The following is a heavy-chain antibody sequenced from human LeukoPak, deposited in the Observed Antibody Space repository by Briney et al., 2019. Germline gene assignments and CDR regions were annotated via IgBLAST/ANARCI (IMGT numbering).Heavy chain of an antibody. CDR2: ISGSGGST. Sequence: GSLLLSCAASGFPFSSYAMSGVRRAPGKGLEGASAISGSGGSTYYADSVKGRFTISRDNSKNTLYLQMNSLRAEDTAVYYCAKCPRGGYNYFDYWGQGTLVTVSS. J-gene: IGHJ4*02. D-gene: IGHD5-12*01. V-gene: IGHV3-23*01. CDR1: GFPFSSYA. CDR3: AKCPRGGYNYFDY.